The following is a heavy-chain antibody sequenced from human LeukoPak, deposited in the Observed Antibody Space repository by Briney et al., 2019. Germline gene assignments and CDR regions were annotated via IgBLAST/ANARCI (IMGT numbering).Heavy chain of an antibody. CDR3: AKLSGMDV. J-gene: IGHJ6*02. Sequence: GGSLRLSCAASGFTFSSYGMHWVRQAPGKGLEWVSGISWNSGSIGYADSVKGRFTISRDNAKNSLYLQMNSLRAEDTALYYCAKLSGMDVWGQGTTVTVSS. V-gene: IGHV3-9*01. D-gene: IGHD3-10*01. CDR2: ISWNSGSI. CDR1: GFTFSSYG.